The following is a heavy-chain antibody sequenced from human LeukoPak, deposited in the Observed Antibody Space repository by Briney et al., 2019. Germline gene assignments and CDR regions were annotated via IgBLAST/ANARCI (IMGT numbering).Heavy chain of an antibody. D-gene: IGHD3-22*01. CDR2: IYYSGST. J-gene: IGHJ4*02. Sequence: SETLSLTCTVSGGSISSGGYCWSWIRQHPGKGLEWIGYIYYSGSTYYNPSLKSRVTISVDTSRNQFSLKLSSVTAADTAVYYCARDAYYYDSSGYPQYYFDYWGQGTLVTVSS. CDR3: ARDAYYYDSSGYPQYYFDY. CDR1: GGSISSGGYC. V-gene: IGHV4-31*03.